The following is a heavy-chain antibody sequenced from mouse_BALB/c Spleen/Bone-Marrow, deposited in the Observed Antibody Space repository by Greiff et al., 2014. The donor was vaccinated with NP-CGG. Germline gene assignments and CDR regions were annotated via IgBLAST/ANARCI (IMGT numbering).Heavy chain of an antibody. J-gene: IGHJ3*01. CDR2: IRNKANGYTT. V-gene: IGHV7-3*02. Sequence: EVQLVESGGGLVQPGGSLRLSCATSGFTFTDYYMSWVRQPPGKALEWLGFIRNKANGYTTEYSASVKGRFTISRDTSQSILYRQMNTLRAEDSATYYCARNGLAWFAYWGQGTLVTVSA. CDR1: GFTFTDYY. CDR3: ARNGLAWFAY. D-gene: IGHD4-1*01.